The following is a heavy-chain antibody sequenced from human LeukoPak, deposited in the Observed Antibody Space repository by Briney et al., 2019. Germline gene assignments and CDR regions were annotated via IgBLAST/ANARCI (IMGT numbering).Heavy chain of an antibody. V-gene: IGHV3-30*04. J-gene: IGHJ4*02. CDR2: ISYDGSNK. Sequence: EGSLRLSCAASGFTFSSYAMHWVRQAPGKGLEWVAVISYDGSNKYYADSVKGRFTISRDNSKNTLYLQMNSLRAEDTAVYYCASRDYGDYAGVLDYWGQGTLVTVSS. CDR3: ASRDYGDYAGVLDY. D-gene: IGHD4-17*01. CDR1: GFTFSSYA.